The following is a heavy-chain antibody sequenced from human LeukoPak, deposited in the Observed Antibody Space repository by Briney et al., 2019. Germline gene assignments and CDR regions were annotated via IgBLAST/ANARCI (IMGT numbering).Heavy chain of an antibody. Sequence: KASQTLSLTCTVSGGSISSGSYYWSWIRQPAGKGLEWIGRIYTSGSTNYNPSLKSRVTISVDTSKNQFSLKLSSVTAADTAVYYCARGRTNFWSGYFREAFDIWGQGTMVTVSS. CDR2: IYTSGST. CDR3: ARGRTNFWSGYFREAFDI. V-gene: IGHV4-61*02. CDR1: GGSISSGSYY. J-gene: IGHJ3*02. D-gene: IGHD3-3*01.